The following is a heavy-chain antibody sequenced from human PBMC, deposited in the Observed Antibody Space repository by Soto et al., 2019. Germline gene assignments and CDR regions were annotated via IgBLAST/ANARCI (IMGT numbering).Heavy chain of an antibody. CDR2: TRNKANSYTT. CDR3: ARTRAACVDYGMDV. Sequence: EVQLVESGGGLVQPGGSLRLSCVASGFTVSDHYMDWVRQAPGKGLEWVGRTRNKANSYTTEYAASVKGRFTISRDDSKNTVYLQMNSLKTEDTAVDYCARTRAACVDYGMDVWGQGTTVTVSS. D-gene: IGHD2-21*01. CDR1: GFTVSDHY. V-gene: IGHV3-72*01. J-gene: IGHJ6*02.